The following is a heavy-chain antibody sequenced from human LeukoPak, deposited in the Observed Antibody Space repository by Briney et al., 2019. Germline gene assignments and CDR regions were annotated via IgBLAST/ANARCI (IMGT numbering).Heavy chain of an antibody. D-gene: IGHD4-17*01. V-gene: IGHV4-39*01. CDR3: GRDYGDYPYWYFDP. CDR2: IYYSGTN. CDR1: GRSISSSSYY. J-gene: IGHJ2*01. Sequence: PAETLSLTCTVSGRSISSSSYYWASLRQPPGKGLEWIGSIYYSGTNHYNPSLKSRVTIYIDTYKNQFSLKLRSVTAADAAVYYCGRDYGDYPYWYFDPWGRGTVVTVSS.